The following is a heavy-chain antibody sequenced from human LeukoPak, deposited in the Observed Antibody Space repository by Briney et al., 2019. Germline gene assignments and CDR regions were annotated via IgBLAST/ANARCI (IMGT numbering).Heavy chain of an antibody. Sequence: ASVKVSCKASGYTFTSYDINWVRQATGQGLEWMGWMNPNSGNTGYAQKLQGRVTMTTDTSTSTAYMELRSLRSDDTAVYYCARPKLVGATGYFDYWGQGTLVTVSS. CDR2: MNPNSGNT. V-gene: IGHV1-8*01. J-gene: IGHJ4*02. D-gene: IGHD1-26*01. CDR3: ARPKLVGATGYFDY. CDR1: GYTFTSYD.